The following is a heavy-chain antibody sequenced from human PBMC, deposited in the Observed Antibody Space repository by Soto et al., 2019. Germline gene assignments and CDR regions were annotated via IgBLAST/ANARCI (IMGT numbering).Heavy chain of an antibody. CDR2: INHSGST. J-gene: IGHJ4*02. CDR1: GGSFSGYY. D-gene: IGHD3-3*01. V-gene: IGHV4-34*01. CDR3: ARPRYDFWSGYEY. Sequence: SETLSLTCAVYGGSFSGYYWSWIRQPPGKGLEWIGEINHSGSTNYNPSLKSRVTISVDTSKNQFSLKLSSVTAADTAVYYCARPRYDFWSGYEYWGQGTLVTVSS.